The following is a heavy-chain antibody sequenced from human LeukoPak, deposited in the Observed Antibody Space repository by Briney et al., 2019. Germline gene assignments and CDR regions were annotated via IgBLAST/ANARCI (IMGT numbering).Heavy chain of an antibody. CDR1: GDSSSSGDY. D-gene: IGHD6-13*01. CDR2: IYHSGST. Sequence: SETLSLTCAVAGDSSSSGDYWGWIRQPPGKGLEWIGSIYHSGSTYYNPSLMSRVTISVDTSKNQFSLRLSSVTAADTAVYYCARSKSSSWYFDYWGQGTLVPVSS. J-gene: IGHJ4*02. V-gene: IGHV4-38-2*01. CDR3: ARSKSSSWYFDY.